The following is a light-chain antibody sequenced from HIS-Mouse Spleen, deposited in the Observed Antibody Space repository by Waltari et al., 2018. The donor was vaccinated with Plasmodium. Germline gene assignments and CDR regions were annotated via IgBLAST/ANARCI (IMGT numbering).Light chain of an antibody. J-gene: IGLJ1*01. CDR2: DVS. CDR3: CSYAGSYTYV. Sequence: QSALTQPRSVSGSPGQSVTISCTGTSSDVGGYNYVPRYQQHPGQAPKLLIYDVSKRPSGVPDRVSGSKSGNTASLTISGLQAEDEADYYCCSYAGSYTYVFGTGTKVTVL. CDR1: SSDVGGYNY. V-gene: IGLV2-11*01.